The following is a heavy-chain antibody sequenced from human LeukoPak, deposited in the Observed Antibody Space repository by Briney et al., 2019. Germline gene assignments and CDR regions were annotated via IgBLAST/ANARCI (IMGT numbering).Heavy chain of an antibody. J-gene: IGHJ4*02. CDR2: IYWNDDK. D-gene: IGHD6-19*01. V-gene: IGHV2-5*01. CDR3: SHRGGEVAGHYSFDN. Sequence: SGPTLLHPTRTLTLRFIFPRFSLSTTGVGVNWIRQSPGKALEWLALIYWNDDKRYSPSLRSRLTITWDTSKNSIVLTMTNMDPVDTATYYCSHRGGEVAGHYSFDNWGQGTLVTVSS. CDR1: RFSLSTTGVG.